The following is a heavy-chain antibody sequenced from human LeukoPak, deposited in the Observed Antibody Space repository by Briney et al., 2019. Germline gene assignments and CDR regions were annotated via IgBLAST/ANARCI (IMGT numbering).Heavy chain of an antibody. D-gene: IGHD3-22*01. CDR3: ARERDSNPYFDY. V-gene: IGHV3-21*01. CDR2: ISSSSSYI. Sequence: GGSLRLSCAASGFTFSSYSMNWVRQAPGKGLEWVSSISSSSSYIYYADSVKGRFTISRDNAKNSLYLQMNSLRAEDTAVYYCARERDSNPYFDYWGQGTLVTVSS. J-gene: IGHJ4*02. CDR1: GFTFSSYS.